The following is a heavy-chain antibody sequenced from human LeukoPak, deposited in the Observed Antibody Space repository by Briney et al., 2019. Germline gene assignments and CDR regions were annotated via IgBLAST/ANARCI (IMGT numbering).Heavy chain of an antibody. D-gene: IGHD5-18*01. J-gene: IGHJ3*02. V-gene: IGHV4-59*01. CDR2: IYYSGST. CDR3: ARYSAMVKNGAFDI. CDR1: GGSISSYY. Sequence: SETLSLSCTDSGGSISSYYWSWIRQPPGKGLEWIGYIYYSGSTNYNPSLKSRVTISVDTSKNQFSLKLSSVTAADTAVYYCARYSAMVKNGAFDIWGQGTMVTVSS.